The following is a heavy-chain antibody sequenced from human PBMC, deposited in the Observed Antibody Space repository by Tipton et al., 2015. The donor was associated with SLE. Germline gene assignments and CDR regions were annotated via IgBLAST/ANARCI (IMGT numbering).Heavy chain of an antibody. CDR3: SRGKGKGWLDP. J-gene: IGHJ5*02. V-gene: IGHV1-8*02. D-gene: IGHD3-10*01. CDR2: FNPDSGNT. Sequence: QLVQSGAEVRKSGASVKVSCKASGYTFTTYDINWVRQAAGQGLEWMGWFNPDSGNTGDAQKFQGRVTMTGDTSINAAYMELSSLTYEDTAVYDCSRGKGKGWLDPWGQGTLVTVSS. CDR1: GYTFTTYD.